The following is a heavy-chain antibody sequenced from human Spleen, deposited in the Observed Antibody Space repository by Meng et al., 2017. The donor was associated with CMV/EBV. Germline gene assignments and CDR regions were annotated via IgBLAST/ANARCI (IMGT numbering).Heavy chain of an antibody. V-gene: IGHV3-21*05. CDR3: ARDTSSSSWYGDSMDV. Sequence: GGSLRLSCAASGFTFSSYSMNWVRQAPGKGLEWVSYISSSSSYIYYADSVKGRFTISRDNAKNSLYLQMNSLRAEDTAVYYCARDTSSSSWYGDSMDVWGQGTTVTVSS. J-gene: IGHJ6*02. D-gene: IGHD6-13*01. CDR1: GFTFSSYS. CDR2: ISSSSSYI.